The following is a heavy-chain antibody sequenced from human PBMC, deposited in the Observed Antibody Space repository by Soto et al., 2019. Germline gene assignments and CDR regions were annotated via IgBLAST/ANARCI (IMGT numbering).Heavy chain of an antibody. Sequence: PSETLSLTCTVSGGSISSSSYYWGWIRQPPGKGLEWIGSIYYSGSTYYNPSLKSRVTISVDTSKNQFSLKLSSVTAADTAVNYCARHGPITMVRGVRRNYYYMDVWGKGTTVTVSS. CDR3: ARHGPITMVRGVRRNYYYMDV. CDR1: GGSISSSSYY. CDR2: IYYSGST. V-gene: IGHV4-39*01. J-gene: IGHJ6*03. D-gene: IGHD3-10*01.